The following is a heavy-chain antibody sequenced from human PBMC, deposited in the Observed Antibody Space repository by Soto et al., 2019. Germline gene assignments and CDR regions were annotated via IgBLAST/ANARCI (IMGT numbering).Heavy chain of an antibody. CDR2: IGTLHDT. Sequence: EVQLVESGGGLVQPGGSLRLSCAASGFTFSAYDMHWVRQPTGKGLEWVFAIGTLHDTYYPDSVKGRFTISRENAKNSLYFQMNSLTTGDTAVYYCARQASYWHGGGGWFDPWGQGTLVTVSS. J-gene: IGHJ5*02. V-gene: IGHV3-13*01. CDR1: GFTFSAYD. D-gene: IGHD2-8*02. CDR3: ARQASYWHGGGGWFDP.